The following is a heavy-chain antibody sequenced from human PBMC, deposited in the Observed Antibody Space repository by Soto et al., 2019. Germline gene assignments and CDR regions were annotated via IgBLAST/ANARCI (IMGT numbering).Heavy chain of an antibody. J-gene: IGHJ6*02. CDR1: GGSVSSGSYY. D-gene: IGHD3-10*01. CDR3: ARDRVRGVIITDYYYYGMDV. CDR2: IYYSGST. V-gene: IGHV4-61*01. Sequence: SETLSLTCTVSGGSVSSGSYYWSWIRQPPGKGLEWIGYIYYSGSTNYNPSLKSRVTISVDTSKNQFSLKLSSVTAADTAVYYCARDRVRGVIITDYYYYGMDVWGQGTTVTV.